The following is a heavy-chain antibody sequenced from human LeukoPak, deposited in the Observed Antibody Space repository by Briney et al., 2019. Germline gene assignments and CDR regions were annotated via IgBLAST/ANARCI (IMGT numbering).Heavy chain of an antibody. Sequence: SETLSLTCAVYGGSFSGYYWSWIRQPPGKGLEWIGYIYYSGSTNYNPSLKSRVTISVDTSKNQFSLKLSSVTAADTAVYYCARHHYDYVWGSYRFDYWGQGTLVTVSS. V-gene: IGHV4-59*08. J-gene: IGHJ4*02. CDR1: GGSFSGYY. CDR2: IYYSGST. CDR3: ARHHYDYVWGSYRFDY. D-gene: IGHD3-16*02.